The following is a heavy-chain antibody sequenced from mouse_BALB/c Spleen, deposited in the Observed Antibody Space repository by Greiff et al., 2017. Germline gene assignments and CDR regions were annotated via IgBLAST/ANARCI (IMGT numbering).Heavy chain of an antibody. CDR2: IRSKSNNYAT. Sequence: EVQRVESGGGLVQPKGSLKLSCAASGFTFNTYAMNWVRQAPGKGLEWVARIRSKSNNYATYYADSVKDRFTISRDDSQSMLYLQMNNLKTEDTAMYYCVSYGNPYAMDYWGQGTSVTVSS. CDR1: GFTFNTYA. V-gene: IGHV10-1*02. CDR3: VSYGNPYAMDY. J-gene: IGHJ4*01. D-gene: IGHD2-1*01.